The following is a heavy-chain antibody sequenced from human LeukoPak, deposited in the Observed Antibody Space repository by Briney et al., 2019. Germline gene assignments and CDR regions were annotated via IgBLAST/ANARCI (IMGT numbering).Heavy chain of an antibody. CDR2: IYTSGST. Sequence: SETLSLTCTVSGGSISSGSYYWSWIRQPAGKGLEWIGRIYTSGSTNYNPSLKSRVTMSVDTSKNQFSLKLSSVTAADTAVYYCARDSVRSSWYVPDAFDIWGQGTMVTVSS. V-gene: IGHV4-61*02. D-gene: IGHD6-13*01. CDR1: GGSISSGSYY. J-gene: IGHJ3*02. CDR3: ARDSVRSSWYVPDAFDI.